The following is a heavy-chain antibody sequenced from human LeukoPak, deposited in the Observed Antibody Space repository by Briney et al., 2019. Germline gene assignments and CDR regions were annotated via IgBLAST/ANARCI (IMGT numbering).Heavy chain of an antibody. V-gene: IGHV3-48*03. CDR3: ARSSYFDY. J-gene: IGHJ4*02. CDR1: GFTFSSYE. Sequence: PGGSLRLPCAASGFTFSSYEMNWVRQAPGKGLEWVSYISSSGRTIYSADSVKGRFTISRDNAKNSLYLQMNSLRAEDTAVYYCARSSYFDYWGQGTLVAVSS. CDR2: ISSSGRTI. D-gene: IGHD1-26*01.